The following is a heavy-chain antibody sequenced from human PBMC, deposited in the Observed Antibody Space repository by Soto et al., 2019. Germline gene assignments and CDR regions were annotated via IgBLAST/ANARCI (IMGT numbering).Heavy chain of an antibody. CDR2: ISGSGGST. Sequence: EVQLLESGGGLVQPGGSLRLSCAASGFTLGTYAMYWVRQAPRKGLEWVSAISGSGGSTYYADSVKGRFTISRDNSKDMLFLQMGSLRAEDTAVYFCAKDMYGGNNLYGMDFWGQGTTVTVSS. CDR3: AKDMYGGNNLYGMDF. V-gene: IGHV3-23*01. CDR1: GFTLGTYA. J-gene: IGHJ6*02. D-gene: IGHD5-12*01.